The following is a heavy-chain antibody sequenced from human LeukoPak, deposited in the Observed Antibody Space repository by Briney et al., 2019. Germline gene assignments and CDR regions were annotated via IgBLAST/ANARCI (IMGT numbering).Heavy chain of an antibody. CDR2: ISGSGGST. D-gene: IGHD3-22*01. Sequence: GGSLRLSCAASGFTFNNYAMNWVRQAPGKRLEWVSGISGSGGSTYYADSVKGRFTISRDNSKNTLYLQMNSLRAEDTAVYYCVREDSYDSSGYFVYWGQGTLVTVTS. CDR1: GFTFNNYA. J-gene: IGHJ4*02. V-gene: IGHV3-23*01. CDR3: VREDSYDSSGYFVY.